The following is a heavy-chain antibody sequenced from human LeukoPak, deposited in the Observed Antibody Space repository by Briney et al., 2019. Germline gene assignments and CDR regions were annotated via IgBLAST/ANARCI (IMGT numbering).Heavy chain of an antibody. CDR2: ISYDGSNK. CDR1: GFTFSSYD. Sequence: GGSLRLSCAASGFTFSSYDMHWVRQAPGKGLEWVAVISYDGSNKYYADSVKGRFTISRDNSKNTLYLQMNSLRAEGTAVYYCARLPSIAAKWEAFDIWGQGTMVTVSS. V-gene: IGHV3-30*04. J-gene: IGHJ3*02. D-gene: IGHD6-6*01. CDR3: ARLPSIAAKWEAFDI.